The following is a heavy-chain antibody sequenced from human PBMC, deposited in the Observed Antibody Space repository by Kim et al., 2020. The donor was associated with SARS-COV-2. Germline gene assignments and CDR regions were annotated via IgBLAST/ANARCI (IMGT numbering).Heavy chain of an antibody. CDR2: IYSGGST. V-gene: IGHV3-53*04. D-gene: IGHD6-13*01. CDR1: GFTVSSNY. CDR3: ARAGYSSSWYWYYFDY. J-gene: IGHJ4*02. Sequence: GGSLRLSCAASGFTVSSNYMSWVRQAPGKGLEWVSVIYSGGSTYYADSVKGRFTISRHNSKNTLYLQMNSLRAEDTAVYYCARAGYSSSWYWYYFDYWGQGTLVTVSS.